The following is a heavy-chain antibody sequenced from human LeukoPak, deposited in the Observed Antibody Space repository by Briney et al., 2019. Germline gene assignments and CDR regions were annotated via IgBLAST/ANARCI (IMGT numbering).Heavy chain of an antibody. CDR2: IYYSGST. Sequence: PSETLSLTCTVSGGSISSGGYYWSWIRQHPEKGLEWIGYIYYSGSTYYNPSLKSRVTISVDTSKNQFSLKLSSVTAADTAVYYCARINYGDYWFDPWGQGTLVTVSS. CDR3: ARINYGDYWFDP. CDR1: GGSISSGGYY. V-gene: IGHV4-31*03. J-gene: IGHJ5*02. D-gene: IGHD4-17*01.